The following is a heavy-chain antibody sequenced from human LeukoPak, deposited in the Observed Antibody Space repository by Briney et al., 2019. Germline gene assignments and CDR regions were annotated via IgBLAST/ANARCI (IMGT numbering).Heavy chain of an antibody. V-gene: IGHV3-23*01. CDR2: ISGSGGTI. J-gene: IGHJ4*02. Sequence: LTGGSLRLSCAASGFTFRSDAMSWVRQAPGKGLEWVSGISGSGGTIYYADSVKGRFTISRDNAKNSLYLQMNSLRAEDTAVYYCARDRYWGQGTLVTVSS. CDR1: GFTFRSDA. CDR3: ARDRY.